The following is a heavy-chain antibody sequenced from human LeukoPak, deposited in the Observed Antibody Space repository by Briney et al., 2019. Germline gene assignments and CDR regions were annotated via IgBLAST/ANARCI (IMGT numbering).Heavy chain of an antibody. CDR2: INPSGGST. CDR1: GYTFTSYY. D-gene: IGHD3-10*01. Sequence: GASVKVSCKASGYTFTSYYMHWVRQAPGQGLEWMGIINPSGGSTSYAQKFQGRVTMTRDTSTSTVYMELSSLSSEDTAVYYCASHGTYGSGSYYNDLFLGYWGQGTLVTVSS. V-gene: IGHV1-46*01. J-gene: IGHJ4*02. CDR3: ASHGTYGSGSYYNDLFLGY.